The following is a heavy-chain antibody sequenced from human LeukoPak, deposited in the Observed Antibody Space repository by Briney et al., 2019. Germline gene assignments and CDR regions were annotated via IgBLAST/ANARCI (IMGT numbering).Heavy chain of an antibody. Sequence: ASVKVSCKASGYTFTGYYMHWVRQAPGQGLEWMVRINPNSGGTNYAQKFQGRVTMTRDTSISTAYMELSRLRSDDTAVYYCARDGGGITFGGVIVRPDYWGQGTLVTVSS. J-gene: IGHJ4*02. V-gene: IGHV1-2*06. D-gene: IGHD3-16*02. CDR2: INPNSGGT. CDR3: ARDGGGITFGGVIVRPDY. CDR1: GYTFTGYY.